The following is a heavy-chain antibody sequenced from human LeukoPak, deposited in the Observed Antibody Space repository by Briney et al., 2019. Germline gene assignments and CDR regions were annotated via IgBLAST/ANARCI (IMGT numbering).Heavy chain of an antibody. D-gene: IGHD3-10*01. J-gene: IGHJ6*02. V-gene: IGHV3-74*01. CDR3: ARDYGRSRDYGMDV. CDR1: GFTFSSYW. CDR2: INSDGSST. Sequence: GGSLRLSCAASGFTFSSYWMHWVRQAPRKGLVWVSRINSDGSSTTYADSVKGRFTISRDNAKNTLYLQMNSLRAEDTAVYFCARDYGRSRDYGMDVWGQGTTDTVSS.